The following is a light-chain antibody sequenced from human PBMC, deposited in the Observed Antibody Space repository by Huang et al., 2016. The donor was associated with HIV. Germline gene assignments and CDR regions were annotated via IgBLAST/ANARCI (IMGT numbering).Light chain of an antibody. J-gene: IGKJ2*01. V-gene: IGKV1-5*03. CDR1: QGIRSW. Sequence: DIQMTQSPSTLSASVGDRVSITCRASQGIRSWLAWYQQKPGEAPKLLIYRASSLETGVPSRFSGSGSGTEFTLTISSLQPDDFATYYCQQYNSYLYTFGQGTKLEIK. CDR2: RAS. CDR3: QQYNSYLYT.